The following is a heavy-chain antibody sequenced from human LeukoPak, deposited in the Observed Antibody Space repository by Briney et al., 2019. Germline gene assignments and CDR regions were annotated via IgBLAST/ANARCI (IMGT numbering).Heavy chain of an antibody. CDR1: GGSISSYY. V-gene: IGHV4-4*07. CDR3: ARDYYGSGSYSNWFDP. Sequence: NPSETLSLTCTVSGGSISSYYWSWIRQPAGKGLEWIGRIYTSGSTNYNPSLKSRVTMSVDTSKNQFSLKLSSVTAADTAVYYCARDYYGSGSYSNWFDPWGQGTLVTVSS. J-gene: IGHJ5*02. CDR2: IYTSGST. D-gene: IGHD3-10*01.